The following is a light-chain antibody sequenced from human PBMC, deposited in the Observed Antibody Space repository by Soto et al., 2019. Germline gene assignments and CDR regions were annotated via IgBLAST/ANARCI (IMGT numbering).Light chain of an antibody. Sequence: DIQMTQSPSTLSGSVGDRVTITCRASQTISSWLSWYQQKPGKAPKLLIYKASTLKSGVPSRFSGSGSGTEFTLTISSLQPDDFATYYFQHYNSYSEAVGQGTKGALK. V-gene: IGKV1-5*03. J-gene: IGKJ1*01. CDR1: QTISSW. CDR3: QHYNSYSEA. CDR2: KAS.